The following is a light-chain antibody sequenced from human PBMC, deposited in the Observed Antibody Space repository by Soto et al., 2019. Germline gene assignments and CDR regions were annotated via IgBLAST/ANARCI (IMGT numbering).Light chain of an antibody. Sequence: QAVVTQPPSVSGAPGQRVTISCTGSSSNIGAGYDVHWYQQLPGRAPKLLIYGNTNRPSGVPDRFSGSKSGTSASLAITGLQAEGEADYYCLSFCSRPGVVFRGGTKLTVL. V-gene: IGLV1-40*01. CDR1: SSNIGAGYD. CDR3: LSFCSRPGVV. J-gene: IGLJ2*01. CDR2: GNT.